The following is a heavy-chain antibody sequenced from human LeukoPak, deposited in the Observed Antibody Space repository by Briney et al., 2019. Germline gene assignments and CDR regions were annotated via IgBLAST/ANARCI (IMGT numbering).Heavy chain of an antibody. CDR3: ASSRYYGLASDHHFEA. Sequence: PSETLSLTCAVYGGSFSGYYWSWIRQPPGKGLEWIGRIYTSGSTNYNPSLKSRVTISVDTSRNQVALKLSSVTAADTAVYYCASSRYYGLASDHHFEAWGQGILVTVSS. CDR1: GGSFSGYY. V-gene: IGHV4-59*10. D-gene: IGHD3-10*01. CDR2: IYTSGST. J-gene: IGHJ4*02.